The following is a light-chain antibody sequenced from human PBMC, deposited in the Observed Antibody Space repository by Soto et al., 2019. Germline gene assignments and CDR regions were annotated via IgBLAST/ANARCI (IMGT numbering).Light chain of an antibody. J-gene: IGKJ4*02. CDR1: ETSTGKY. CDR3: RQYGSPRRVT. CDR2: AAS. V-gene: IGKV3-20*01. Sequence: IVCKQSPCTQPLSTGDRATLSCRARETSTGKYLAWYQQKAGQAPRLLIFAASNRATCIPDRSIGSSAWTDYTRTNSRREPDDYAGYYCRQYGSPRRVTFGGGTKVDIK.